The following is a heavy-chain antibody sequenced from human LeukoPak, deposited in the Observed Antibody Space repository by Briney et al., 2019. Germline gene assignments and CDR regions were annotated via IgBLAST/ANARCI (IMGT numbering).Heavy chain of an antibody. CDR1: GGPFSGFY. J-gene: IGHJ4*02. CDR3: ARGAHDFWSGYYTGSYYFDY. V-gene: IGHV4-4*07. Sequence: PSETLSLTCIVYGGPFSGFYWSWIRQPPGRELEWIGRIYTSGSTNYNPSLKSRVTMSVDTSKNQFSLKLSSVTAADTAVYYCARGAHDFWSGYYTGSYYFDYWGQGTLVTVSS. D-gene: IGHD3-3*01. CDR2: IYTSGST.